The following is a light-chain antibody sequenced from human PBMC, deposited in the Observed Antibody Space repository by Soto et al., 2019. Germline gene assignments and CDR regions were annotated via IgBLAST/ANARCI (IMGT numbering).Light chain of an antibody. CDR3: QQHGTSPIT. CDR1: QTVIHNH. Sequence: EIVLTHSPDTLSFSPGERGHLXCRASQTVIHNHLAWHQQKPGQTPRLLVYGASSRATGIPDRFSGSGSGTDFTLTISRLEPEDFAVYYCQQHGTSPITFGQGTRLEIK. V-gene: IGKV3-20*01. J-gene: IGKJ5*01. CDR2: GAS.